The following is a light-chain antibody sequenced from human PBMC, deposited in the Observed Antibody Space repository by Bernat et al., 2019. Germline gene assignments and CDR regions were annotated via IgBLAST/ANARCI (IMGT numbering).Light chain of an antibody. CDR1: QSVSSSY. Sequence: EIVLTQSPGTLSLSPGERATLSCRASQSVSSSYLAWYQQRPGQAPRLLIYDASSRATGIPDRFSGSGSGTDFTLTISRLEPEDFAVYYWQQYGSSPIYTFGQGTKLEIK. CDR2: DAS. V-gene: IGKV3-20*01. CDR3: QQYGSSPIYT. J-gene: IGKJ2*01.